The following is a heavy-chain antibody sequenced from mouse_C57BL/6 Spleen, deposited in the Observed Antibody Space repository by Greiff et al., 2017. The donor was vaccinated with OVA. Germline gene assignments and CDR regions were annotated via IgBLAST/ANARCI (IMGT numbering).Heavy chain of an antibody. CDR1: GFTFSDFY. CDR3: ARDGGPGAMDY. D-gene: IGHD3-3*01. J-gene: IGHJ4*01. V-gene: IGHV7-1*01. Sequence: EVQVVESGGGLVQSGRSLRLSCATSGFTFSDFYMEWVRQAPGKGLEWIAASRNKANDYTTEYSASVKGRFIVSRDTSQSILYLQMNALRAEDTAIYYCARDGGPGAMDYWGQGTSVTVSS. CDR2: SRNKANDYTT.